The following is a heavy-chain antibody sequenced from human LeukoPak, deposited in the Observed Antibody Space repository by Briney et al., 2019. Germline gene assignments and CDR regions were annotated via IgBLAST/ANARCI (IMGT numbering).Heavy chain of an antibody. J-gene: IGHJ4*02. Sequence: GGSLRLSCAASGFTFSSYGMHWVRQAPGKGLEWVAVISYDGSNKYYADSVKGRFTISRDNSKNTLYLQMNSLRAEDTAAYYCAKPYGDYYFDYWGQGTLVTVSS. CDR2: ISYDGSNK. CDR1: GFTFSSYG. V-gene: IGHV3-30*18. CDR3: AKPYGDYYFDY. D-gene: IGHD4-17*01.